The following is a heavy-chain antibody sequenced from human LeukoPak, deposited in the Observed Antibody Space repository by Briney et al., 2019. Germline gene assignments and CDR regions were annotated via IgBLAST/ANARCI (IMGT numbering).Heavy chain of an antibody. CDR2: INSDGSST. CDR1: GFTFSDYW. D-gene: IGHD4-23*01. V-gene: IGHV3-74*01. CDR3: ASGYLDYGGNSH. J-gene: IGHJ4*02. Sequence: GGSLRLSCAASGFTFSDYWMHWVRQAPGKGLVWVSRINSDGSSTNYADSVKGRFTISRDNAKNTLYLQMNSRRAEDTALYYCASGYLDYGGNSHWGQGTLVTVSS.